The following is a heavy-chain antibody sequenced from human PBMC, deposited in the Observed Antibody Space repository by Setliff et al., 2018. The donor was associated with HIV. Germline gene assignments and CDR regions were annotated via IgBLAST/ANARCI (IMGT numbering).Heavy chain of an antibody. Sequence: TSETLSLTCTVSGGSSSSSSFYWGWIRQPPGKGLEWIGNIYRSGSTYYNPSLRSRVTISVDTSKNQFYLNLNSVTDADTALYYCARHKDSDYVWGSYRTDGFDIWGQGTTVTVSS. CDR2: IYRSGST. CDR3: ARHKDSDYVWGSYRTDGFDI. V-gene: IGHV4-39*01. CDR1: GGSSSSSSFY. D-gene: IGHD3-16*02. J-gene: IGHJ3*02.